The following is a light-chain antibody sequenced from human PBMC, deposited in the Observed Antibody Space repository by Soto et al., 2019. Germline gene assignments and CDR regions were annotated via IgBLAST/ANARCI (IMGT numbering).Light chain of an antibody. Sequence: SYELTQAPSVSVSPGQTASITCSGDKLGNKYACWYQQKPGQSPVLVIYKDSKRPSGIPERFSGSNSGNTATLTISGTQAMDEADYYCQVWDSSTRVFGGGTKVTVL. V-gene: IGLV3-1*01. CDR2: KDS. CDR1: KLGNKY. CDR3: QVWDSSTRV. J-gene: IGLJ3*02.